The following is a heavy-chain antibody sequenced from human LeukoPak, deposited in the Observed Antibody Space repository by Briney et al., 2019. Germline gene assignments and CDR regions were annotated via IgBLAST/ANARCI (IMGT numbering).Heavy chain of an antibody. CDR1: GFTVSSYV. J-gene: IGHJ4*02. CDR2: LSGSGGST. V-gene: IGHV3-23*01. Sequence: PGGSLRLSCAASGFTVSSYVMGWVRQAPGKGREWVSALSGSGGSTYYAASVRGRFTISRDNSKSTLYLQMNSLRAEDTAIYYCAKNFYGDYNVFFDYWGQGTLVTVSS. CDR3: AKNFYGDYNVFFDY. D-gene: IGHD4-17*01.